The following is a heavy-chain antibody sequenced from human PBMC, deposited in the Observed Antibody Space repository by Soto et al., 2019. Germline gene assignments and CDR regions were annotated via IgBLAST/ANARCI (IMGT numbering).Heavy chain of an antibody. D-gene: IGHD3-22*01. CDR1: GFTFSSYS. CDR2: ISSSSSYI. Sequence: GGSLRLSCAASGFTFSSYSMNWVRQAPGKGLEWVSSISSSSSYIYYADSVKGRFTISRDNAKKSLYLQMNSLRAEDTVVYYCARGLYYYDSSAYYSPWGQGTLVTVSS. CDR3: ARGLYYYDSSAYYSP. J-gene: IGHJ5*02. V-gene: IGHV3-21*01.